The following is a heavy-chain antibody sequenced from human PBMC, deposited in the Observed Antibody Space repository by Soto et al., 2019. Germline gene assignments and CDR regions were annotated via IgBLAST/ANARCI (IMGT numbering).Heavy chain of an antibody. CDR3: AREGSGYNF. CDR2: IIPVFGRP. V-gene: IGHV1-69*01. D-gene: IGHD5-12*01. Sequence: QVQLVQSGAELKKPESSVKVSCKASGGTFSSFGISWVRQAPGQGLEWMGGIIPVFGRPNYAQRFRGRLTITADESTNTGYMELIDLRSEDTAVYYCAREGSGYNFWGQGTQVTVSS. CDR1: GGTFSSFG. J-gene: IGHJ1*01.